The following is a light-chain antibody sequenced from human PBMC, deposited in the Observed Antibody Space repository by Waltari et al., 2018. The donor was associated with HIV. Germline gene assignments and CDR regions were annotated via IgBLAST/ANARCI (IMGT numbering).Light chain of an antibody. V-gene: IGKV2-30*01. CDR3: MQGTHWPPSWT. Sequence: EVVLTQSPLALPVTLGQPASISCRSSQSLAYSDGNTHLNWLQQRPGQSPRRLIYKVSNRDSGVPDRFSGSGSGTDFTLKISRVEAEDVGFYYCMQGTHWPPSWTFGQGTKVEIK. CDR2: KVS. CDR1: QSLAYSDGNTH. J-gene: IGKJ1*01.